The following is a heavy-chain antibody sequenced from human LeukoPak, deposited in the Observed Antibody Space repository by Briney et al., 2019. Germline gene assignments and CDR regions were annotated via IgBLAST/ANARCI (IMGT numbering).Heavy chain of an antibody. V-gene: IGHV3-21*01. CDR2: ISGTGVYI. J-gene: IGHJ3*02. Sequence: GGSLRLSCAASGFTFDDYGMSWVRQAPGKGLEWVSSISGTGVYIYYADSVKGRFTISRDNAKNSLYLQMNSLRAEDTAMYYCAREESTGYCSSTSCSTDAFDIWGQGTIVTVSS. D-gene: IGHD2-2*01. CDR1: GFTFDDYG. CDR3: AREESTGYCSSTSCSTDAFDI.